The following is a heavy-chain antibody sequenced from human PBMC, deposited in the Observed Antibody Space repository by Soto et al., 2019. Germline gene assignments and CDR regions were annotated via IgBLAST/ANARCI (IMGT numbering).Heavy chain of an antibody. V-gene: IGHV3-30*09. CDR1: GFKYTDFA. CDR3: ARRAWDGYYAIDV. J-gene: IGHJ6*02. CDR2: ISYDGSDK. D-gene: IGHD1-26*01. Sequence: VQLVESGGGEVQPGRSLRLSCAASGFKYTDFALHWVRQAPGKGLEWVAIISYDGSDKYYADSVKGRFVISRDNPKNTLYLEMNSLRPEDTAVYFCARRAWDGYYAIDVWGQGTTVTVFS.